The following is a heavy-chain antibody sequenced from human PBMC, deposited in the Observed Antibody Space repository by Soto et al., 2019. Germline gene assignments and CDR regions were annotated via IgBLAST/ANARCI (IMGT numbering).Heavy chain of an antibody. V-gene: IGHV3-7*01. Sequence: EVQLVESGGGLVQPGGSLRLSCAASGFTFSNYWMNWVRQAPGKGLEWVANINEDGSEKYYVDSAKGRFTISRKNAKNSLYLQMSSLRAEDTAVYYCARDLFDYWGQGTLVTVSS. J-gene: IGHJ4*02. CDR3: ARDLFDY. CDR2: INEDGSEK. CDR1: GFTFSNYW.